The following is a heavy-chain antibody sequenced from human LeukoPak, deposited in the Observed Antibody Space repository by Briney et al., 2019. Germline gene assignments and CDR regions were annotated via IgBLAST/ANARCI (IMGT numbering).Heavy chain of an antibody. Sequence: GGSLRLSCAASGFTFSSYAMHWVRQAPGKGLEYASAISSNGGSTYYANSVKGRFTISRDNSKNTLYLQMGSLRAEDMAVYYCARGLSGYYFSNAFDIWGQGTMVTVSS. V-gene: IGHV3-64*01. D-gene: IGHD3-22*01. CDR3: ARGLSGYYFSNAFDI. J-gene: IGHJ3*02. CDR1: GFTFSSYA. CDR2: ISSNGGST.